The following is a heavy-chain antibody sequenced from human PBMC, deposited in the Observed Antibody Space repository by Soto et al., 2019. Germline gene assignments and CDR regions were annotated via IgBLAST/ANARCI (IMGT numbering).Heavy chain of an antibody. J-gene: IGHJ6*02. V-gene: IGHV1-69*12. CDR2: IIPIFGTA. CDR1: GGTFSSYA. Sequence: QVQLVQSGAEVKKPGSSVKVSCKASGGTFSSYAISWVRQAPGQGLEWMGGIIPIFGTANYAQEFQGRVTITADESTSTAYMERSSLRSEDTAVYYCASSVAKYYYYGMDVWGQGTTVTVSS. D-gene: IGHD5-12*01. CDR3: ASSVAKYYYYGMDV.